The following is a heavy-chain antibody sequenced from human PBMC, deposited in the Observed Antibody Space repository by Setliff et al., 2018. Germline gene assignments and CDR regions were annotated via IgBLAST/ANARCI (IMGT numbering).Heavy chain of an antibody. J-gene: IGHJ6*03. CDR3: TSAKLERRTGHHYYMDV. CDR1: GLTFSHAW. Sequence: GESLKISCAASGLTFSHAWMTWVHQSPGKGLEWVGRIRSRNDGGTTDYAAPVKGRFTFSRDDSKNTLYLQMNNLKTENTATYYCTSAKLERRTGHHYYMDVWGKGTTVTVSS. CDR2: IRSRNDGGTT. D-gene: IGHD1-1*01. V-gene: IGHV3-15*01.